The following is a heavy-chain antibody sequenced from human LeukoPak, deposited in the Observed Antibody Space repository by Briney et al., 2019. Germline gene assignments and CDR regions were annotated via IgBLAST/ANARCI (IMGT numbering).Heavy chain of an antibody. CDR2: ISGTGATT. Sequence: GRSLRLSCAASGFGFSTYGMHWVRQAPGKGLEWVSSISGTGATTYYADSVKGRFAISRDNSKNTLYLQMSSLRAEDTAVYYCAKDQRFGDLDDYRVQGTLVTVSS. J-gene: IGHJ4*02. CDR3: AKDQRFGDLDDY. D-gene: IGHD3-10*01. V-gene: IGHV3-23*01. CDR1: GFGFSTYG.